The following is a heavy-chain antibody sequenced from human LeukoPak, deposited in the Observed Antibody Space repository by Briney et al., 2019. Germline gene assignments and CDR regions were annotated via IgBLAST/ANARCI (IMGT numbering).Heavy chain of an antibody. D-gene: IGHD3-3*01. CDR3: AGDVNGKSLVAIFGVSGAPHNYGMDV. V-gene: IGHV1-46*01. Sequence: GASVKVSCKASGYTFTSYYMHWVRQAPGQGLEWMGIINPSGGSTSYAQKFQGRVTMTRDTSTSTVYMELSSLRSEDTAVYYCAGDVNGKSLVAIFGVSGAPHNYGMDVWGQGTTVTVSS. CDR1: GYTFTSYY. J-gene: IGHJ6*02. CDR2: INPSGGST.